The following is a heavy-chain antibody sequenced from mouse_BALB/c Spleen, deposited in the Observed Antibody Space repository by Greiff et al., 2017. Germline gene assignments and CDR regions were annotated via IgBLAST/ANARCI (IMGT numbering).Heavy chain of an antibody. Sequence: VQRVESGPGLVAPSQSLSITCTVSGFSLTSYGVHWVRQPPGKGLEWLGVIWAGGSTNFNSALMSRLSISKDNSKSQVFLKMNSLQTDDTAMYYCARDRDGGEYFDYWGQGTTLTVSS. V-gene: IGHV2-9*02. CDR1: GFSLTSYG. J-gene: IGHJ2*01. CDR3: ARDRDGGEYFDY. CDR2: IWAGGST.